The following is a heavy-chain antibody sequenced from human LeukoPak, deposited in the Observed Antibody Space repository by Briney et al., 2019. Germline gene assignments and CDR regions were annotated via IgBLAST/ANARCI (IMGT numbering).Heavy chain of an antibody. CDR3: ARVPSANSSTGD. CDR2: ISSSGSTI. Sequence: PGGSLRLSCAASGFTFSSYEMNWVRQAPGKGLEWVSYISSSGSTIYYADSVKGRFTISRDNAKNSLYLQMNSPRAEDTAAYYCARVPSANSSTGDGGQGTLVTVSS. CDR1: GFTFSSYE. J-gene: IGHJ4*02. D-gene: IGHD6-13*01. V-gene: IGHV3-48*03.